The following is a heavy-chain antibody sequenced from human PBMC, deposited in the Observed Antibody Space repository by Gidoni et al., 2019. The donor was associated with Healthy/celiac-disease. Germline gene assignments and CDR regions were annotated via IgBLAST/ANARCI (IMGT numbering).Heavy chain of an antibody. D-gene: IGHD1-26*01. V-gene: IGHV1-69*01. CDR3: AREIVGATVGMDV. Sequence: QVQLVQSGAEVTKPGYSVKVSCKASGVTFSSYAISVVRQAPGQGLEWMGGIIPIVGTANYAQKFQGRVTITADESTSTAYMELSSLRSEDTAVYYCAREIVGATVGMDVWGQGTTVTVSS. J-gene: IGHJ6*02. CDR1: GVTFSSYA. CDR2: IIPIVGTA.